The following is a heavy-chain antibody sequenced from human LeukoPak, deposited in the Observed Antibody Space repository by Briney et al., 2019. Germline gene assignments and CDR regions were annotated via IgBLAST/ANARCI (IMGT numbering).Heavy chain of an antibody. CDR3: AKMVREFYTISYYFDY. J-gene: IGHJ4*02. CDR1: GFSVSSSY. CDR2: IYSGGST. D-gene: IGHD2-8*01. V-gene: IGHV3-66*01. Sequence: PGGSLRLSCAAPGFSVSSSYMSWVRQAPGKGLEWVSLIYSGGSTYYADSVKGRFTISRDNSKNTLYLQMNSPRAEDTAVYYCAKMVREFYTISYYFDYWGQGTLVTVSS.